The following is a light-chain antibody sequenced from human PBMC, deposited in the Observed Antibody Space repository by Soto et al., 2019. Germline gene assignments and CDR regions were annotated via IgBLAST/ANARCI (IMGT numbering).Light chain of an antibody. Sequence: QSALTQPASVSGSPGQSITISCTGTSSDVGGYNYVSWYQQLPGKAPKLMIYDVNNRPSGVSNRFSGSKSGNTASLTISGPQAEDEADYYCRSNTGSSTFVFGTGTQRTV. CDR2: DVN. J-gene: IGLJ1*01. CDR3: RSNTGSSTFV. CDR1: SSDVGGYNY. V-gene: IGLV2-14*01.